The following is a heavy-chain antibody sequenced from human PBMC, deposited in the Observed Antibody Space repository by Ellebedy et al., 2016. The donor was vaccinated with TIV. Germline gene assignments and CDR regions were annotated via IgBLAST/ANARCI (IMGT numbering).Heavy chain of an antibody. Sequence: MPSETLSLTCAVYGGSFSGYYWSWIRQPPGKGLEWIGEINHSGSTNYNPSLKSRVTVSVDTSKNQFSLKLSSVTAADTAVYYCAAGWVPAAPLQPWGQGTLVTVSS. CDR2: INHSGST. CDR3: AAGWVPAAPLQP. D-gene: IGHD2-2*01. CDR1: GGSFSGYY. J-gene: IGHJ5*02. V-gene: IGHV4-34*01.